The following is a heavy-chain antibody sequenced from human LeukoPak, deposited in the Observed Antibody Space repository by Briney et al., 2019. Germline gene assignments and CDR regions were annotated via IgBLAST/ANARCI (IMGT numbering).Heavy chain of an antibody. CDR2: ISYDGSKT. J-gene: IGHJ4*02. CDR1: GFTFNIYA. V-gene: IGHV3-30-3*01. Sequence: GGSLRLSCAASGFTFNIYAMHWVRQAPGKGLEGVAVISYDGSKTYYADSVKGRFTISRDNSKNTLYLQMNSLRAEDTASYYCARTMYITGSSDFDYWGQGTLVTVSS. CDR3: ARTMYITGSSDFDY. D-gene: IGHD1-26*01.